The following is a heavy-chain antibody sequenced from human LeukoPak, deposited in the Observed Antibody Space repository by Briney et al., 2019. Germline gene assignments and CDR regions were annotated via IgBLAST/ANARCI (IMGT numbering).Heavy chain of an antibody. CDR3: ARDSGLTTVTPKYYFDY. V-gene: IGHV1-46*01. D-gene: IGHD4-17*01. CDR2: INPSGGST. Sequence: ASVKVSCKAFGYTFSSYYMHWVRQAPGQGPAWMGIINPSGGSTSYAQKFQGRVTMTRDTSTSTVYMELTSLRSEDTAVYYCARDSGLTTVTPKYYFDYWGQGTLVTVSS. J-gene: IGHJ4*02. CDR1: GYTFSSYY.